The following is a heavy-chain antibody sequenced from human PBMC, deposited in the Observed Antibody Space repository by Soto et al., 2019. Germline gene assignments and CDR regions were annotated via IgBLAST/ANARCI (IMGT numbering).Heavy chain of an antibody. CDR2: ISDSGGST. CDR1: GFTFSSST. Sequence: EVQLLESGGGLVQPGGSLRLSCAASGFTFSSSTMSWVRQAPGKGLEWVSSISDSGGSTYYADSVKGRFTISRDNSKNTLYLQMNSLGAEDTALYYCAKLPPDWGQGTLVTVSS. CDR3: AKLPPD. J-gene: IGHJ4*02. V-gene: IGHV3-23*01.